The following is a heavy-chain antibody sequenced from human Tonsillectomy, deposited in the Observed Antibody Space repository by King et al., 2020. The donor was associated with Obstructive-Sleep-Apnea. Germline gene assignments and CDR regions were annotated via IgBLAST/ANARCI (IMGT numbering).Heavy chain of an antibody. CDR3: ARNLGGYYNSGGPQH. Sequence: LQLQESGPGLVKPSETLSLICTVSGGSIRSSDNYWGWIRQPPGKGLEWVGSIYYTGTTYYNPSLKSRVTISVDTSKNLFSLKLRSVTAADTAVFYCARNLGGYYNSGGPQHWGQGTLVTVSS. D-gene: IGHD3-10*01. CDR1: GGSIRSSDNY. CDR2: IYYTGTT. V-gene: IGHV4-39*07. J-gene: IGHJ1*01.